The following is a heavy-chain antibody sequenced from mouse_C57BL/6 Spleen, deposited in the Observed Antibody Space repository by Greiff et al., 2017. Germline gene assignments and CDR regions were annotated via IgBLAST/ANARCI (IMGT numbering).Heavy chain of an antibody. CDR3: AGGINDGYYVYMDD. CDR1: GFNIKNTY. J-gene: IGHJ1*03. D-gene: IGHD2-3*01. V-gene: IGHV14-3*01. CDR2: IDPANGNT. Sequence: EVQVVESVAELVRPGASVKLSCTASGFNIKNTYMHWVKQRPEQGLEWIGRIDPANGNTKYAPKFQGKATLTADTSANTASQQRSSRTSEDTANYCGAGGINDGYYVYMDDWGTGTTVTVSS.